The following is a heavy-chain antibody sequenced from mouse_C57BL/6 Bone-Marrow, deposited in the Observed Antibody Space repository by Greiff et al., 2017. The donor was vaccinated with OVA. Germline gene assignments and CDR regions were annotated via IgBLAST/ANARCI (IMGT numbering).Heavy chain of an antibody. J-gene: IGHJ2*01. CDR1: GFNIKDDY. V-gene: IGHV14-4*01. Sequence: EVQLVESGAELVRPGASVKLSCTASGFNIKDDYMHWVKQRPEQGLDWIGWIDPENGDTEYASKFQGKATITADTSSNTAYLQLSSLTSEDTAVYYCTKEGWLLRFDYWGQGTTLTVSS. CDR2: IDPENGDT. D-gene: IGHD2-3*01. CDR3: TKEGWLLRFDY.